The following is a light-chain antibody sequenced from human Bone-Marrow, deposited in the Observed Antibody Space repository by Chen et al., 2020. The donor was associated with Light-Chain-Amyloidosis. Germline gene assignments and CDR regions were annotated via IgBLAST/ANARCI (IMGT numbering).Light chain of an antibody. V-gene: IGLV3-21*02. CDR2: DDS. Sequence: SYVLTQPSSVSVAPGQTATIACGGNNIGSTSVRWYQQTPGQAPLLVVYDDSVRPSGIPVRLSGSNSGNTVTLTISRVEAGDEADYYCQVWDRSSDRPVFGGGTKLTVL. CDR1: NIGSTS. J-gene: IGLJ3*02. CDR3: QVWDRSSDRPV.